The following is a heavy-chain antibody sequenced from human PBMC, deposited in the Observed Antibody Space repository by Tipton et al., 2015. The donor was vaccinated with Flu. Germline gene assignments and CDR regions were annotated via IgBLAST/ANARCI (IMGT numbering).Heavy chain of an antibody. V-gene: IGHV3-7*01. D-gene: IGHD3-10*01. Sequence: SLRLSCAGSGFSFSSYWISWVRQAPGKGLEWVANINQLGTEEYFMDSVKGRFTISRDNAENSVFLQMNSLRADDTAVYYCVTWSRGSGTFYPGDWGRGTLVTVSS. J-gene: IGHJ4*02. CDR2: INQLGTEE. CDR1: GFSFSSYW. CDR3: VTWSRGSGTFYPGD.